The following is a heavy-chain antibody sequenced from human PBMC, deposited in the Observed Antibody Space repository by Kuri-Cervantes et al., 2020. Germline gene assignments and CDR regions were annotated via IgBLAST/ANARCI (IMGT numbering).Heavy chain of an antibody. CDR3: AKDYYDSSGYPDAFDI. D-gene: IGHD3-22*01. CDR1: GFTFSSYA. Sequence: GESLKISCAASGFTFSSYAMSWVRQAPEKGLEWVSTISGSGRNTYYADPVKGRFTISRDNSKNTLYLQMNSLRAEDTAVYYCAKDYYDSSGYPDAFDIWGQGTMVTVSS. V-gene: IGHV3-23*01. CDR2: ISGSGRNT. J-gene: IGHJ3*02.